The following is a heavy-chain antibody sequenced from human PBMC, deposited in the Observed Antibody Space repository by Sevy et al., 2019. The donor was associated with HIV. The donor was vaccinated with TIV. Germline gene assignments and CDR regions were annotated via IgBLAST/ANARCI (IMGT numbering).Heavy chain of an antibody. V-gene: IGHV4-34*01. CDR1: GGSLSGYY. J-gene: IGHJ5*02. CDR3: ARGQYCSSTSCYNRKNWFDP. CDR2: INHSGST. D-gene: IGHD2-2*02. Sequence: SETLSLTCAVYGGSLSGYYWSWIRQPPGKGLEWIGEINHSGSTNYNPSLKSRVTISVDTSKNQFSLKLSSVTAADTAVYYCARGQYCSSTSCYNRKNWFDPWGQGTLVTVSS.